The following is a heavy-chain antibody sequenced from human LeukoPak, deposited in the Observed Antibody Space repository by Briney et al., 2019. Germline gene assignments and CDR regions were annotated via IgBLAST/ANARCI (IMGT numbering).Heavy chain of an antibody. V-gene: IGHV3-30*18. CDR2: ISYDGSNK. J-gene: IGHJ3*02. Sequence: GRSLRLSCAASGFTFRSYGMHWVRQAPGKGLEWVAVISYDGSNKYYADSVKGRFTISRDNSKNTLYLQMNSLRAEDTAVYYCAKDQFYCGGDCYPDAFDIWGQGTMVTVSS. D-gene: IGHD2-21*01. CDR3: AKDQFYCGGDCYPDAFDI. CDR1: GFTFRSYG.